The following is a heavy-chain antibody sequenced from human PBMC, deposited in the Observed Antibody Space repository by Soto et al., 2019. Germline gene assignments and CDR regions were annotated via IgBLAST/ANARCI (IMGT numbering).Heavy chain of an antibody. CDR1: GGSISSCDYY. V-gene: IGHV4-30-4*01. Sequence: SLTCTVSGGSISSCDYYWSWIRQPPGKGLEWIGYIYYSGSTYYNPSLKRRVSISRDTSKNQFSLKLRSVTAADTAVYYCARTADDSYWFDPWGQGTLVTVSS. D-gene: IGHD1-1*01. J-gene: IGHJ5*02. CDR3: ARTADDSYWFDP. CDR2: IYYSGST.